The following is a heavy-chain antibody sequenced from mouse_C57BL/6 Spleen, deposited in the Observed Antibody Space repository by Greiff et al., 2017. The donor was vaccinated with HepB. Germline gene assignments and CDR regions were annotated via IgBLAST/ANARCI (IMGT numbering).Heavy chain of an antibody. CDR1: GYTFTSYG. CDR3: ARWYWDAYAMDY. Sequence: VQVVESGAELARPGASVKLSCKASGYTFTSYGISWVKQRTGQGLEWIGEIYPRSGNTYYNEKFKGKATLTADKSSSTAYMELRSLTSEDSAVYFCARWYWDAYAMDYWGQGTSVTVSS. D-gene: IGHD4-1*01. CDR2: IYPRSGNT. J-gene: IGHJ4*01. V-gene: IGHV1-81*01.